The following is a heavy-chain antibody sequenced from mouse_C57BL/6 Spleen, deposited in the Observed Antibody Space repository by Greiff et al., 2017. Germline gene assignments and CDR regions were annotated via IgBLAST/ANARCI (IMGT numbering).Heavy chain of an antibody. CDR1: GYTFTSYW. D-gene: IGHD1-1*01. CDR2: INPSNGGP. Sequence: QVQLQQPGTELVKPGASVKLSCKASGYTFTSYWMHWVKQRPGQGLEWIGNINPSNGGPNYNEKFKSKATLTVDKSSSTAYMQLSSLTSEDSAVYYCERSRSTYWYFDVWGTGTTVTVSS. J-gene: IGHJ1*03. V-gene: IGHV1-53*01. CDR3: ERSRSTYWYFDV.